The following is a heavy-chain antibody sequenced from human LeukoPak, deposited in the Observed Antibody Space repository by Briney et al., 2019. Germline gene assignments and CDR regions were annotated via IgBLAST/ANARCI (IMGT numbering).Heavy chain of an antibody. CDR1: GGSISSSSYY. V-gene: IGHV4-39*01. CDR2: IYYSGST. Sequence: PSETLSLTCTVSGGSISSSSYYWGWIRQPPGKGLEWIGSIYYSGSTYYNPSLKSRVTISVDTSKNQFSLKLSSVTAADTAVYYCARPQNCSSTSCQDDAFDIWGQGTMVTVSS. D-gene: IGHD2-2*01. CDR3: ARPQNCSSTSCQDDAFDI. J-gene: IGHJ3*02.